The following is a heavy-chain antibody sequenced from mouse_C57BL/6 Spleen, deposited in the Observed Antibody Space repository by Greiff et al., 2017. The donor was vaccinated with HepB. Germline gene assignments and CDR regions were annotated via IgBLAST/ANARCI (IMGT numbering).Heavy chain of an antibody. CDR3: ARETAQASSYYFDY. Sequence: QVQLQQSGAELVKPGASVKMSCKASGYTFTSYWITWVKQRPGQGLEWIGDIYPGSGSTNYNEKFKSKATLTVDTSSSTAYMQLSSLTSEDSAVYYCARETAQASSYYFDYWGQGTTLTVSS. D-gene: IGHD3-2*02. V-gene: IGHV1-55*01. CDR1: GYTFTSYW. J-gene: IGHJ2*01. CDR2: IYPGSGST.